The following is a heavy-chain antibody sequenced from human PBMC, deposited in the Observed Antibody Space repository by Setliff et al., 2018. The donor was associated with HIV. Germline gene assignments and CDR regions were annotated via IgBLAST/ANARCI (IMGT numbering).Heavy chain of an antibody. CDR3: ARDPSGGAARFDY. V-gene: IGHV1-69*13. D-gene: IGHD6-6*01. CDR2: IIPVFGHP. Sequence: ASVKVSCKTSGGTFSIFSINWVRQAPGQGLEWMGGIIPVFGHPNYAEKFQRRLTITADESTNTAYMELIGLKSEDTAVYYCARDPSGGAARFDYWGQGTLVTVSS. J-gene: IGHJ4*02. CDR1: GGTFSIFS.